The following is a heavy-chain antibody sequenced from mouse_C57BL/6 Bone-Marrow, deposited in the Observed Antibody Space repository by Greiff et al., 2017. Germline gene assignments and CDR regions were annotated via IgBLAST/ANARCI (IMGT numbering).Heavy chain of an antibody. Sequence: VQRVESGAELVKPGASVKISCKASGYTFTDYYINWVKQRPGQGLEWIGKIGPGSGSTYYNEKFKGKATLTADKYSSTAYMQLSSLTSEDSAVYFCARRGSSYPYYYAMDYWGQGTSVTVSS. V-gene: IGHV1-77*01. D-gene: IGHD1-1*01. CDR1: GYTFTDYY. J-gene: IGHJ4*01. CDR3: ARRGSSYPYYYAMDY. CDR2: IGPGSGST.